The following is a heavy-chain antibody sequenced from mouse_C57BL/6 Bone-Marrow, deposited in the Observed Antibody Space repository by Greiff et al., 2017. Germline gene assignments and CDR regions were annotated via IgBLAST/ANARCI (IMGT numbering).Heavy chain of an antibody. CDR1: GFNIKDDY. D-gene: IGHD1-1*01. J-gene: IGHJ4*01. Sequence: VQLQQSGAELVRPGASVKLSCTASGFNIKDDYMHWVQQRPEQGLEWIGWIDPENGDTEYASKFQGKATITADTSSNTAYLQLSSLTSEDTAVYYCTTWGYYGSMDYWGQGTSVTVSS. V-gene: IGHV14-4*01. CDR3: TTWGYYGSMDY. CDR2: IDPENGDT.